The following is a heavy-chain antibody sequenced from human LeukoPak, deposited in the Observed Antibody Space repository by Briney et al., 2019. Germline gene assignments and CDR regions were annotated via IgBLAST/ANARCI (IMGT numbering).Heavy chain of an antibody. CDR2: IYYGGNT. V-gene: IGHV4-39*01. CDR3: ARHRSIYGAYV. Sequence: SETLSLTCTVSGGSISNSGYYWAWIRQPPGTGLEWIVSIYYGGNTYYNPSLKSRVTISVDASKNQFSLRLNSVTAADTAVYFCARHRSIYGAYVWGQGTLVTVSS. CDR1: GGSISNSGYY. D-gene: IGHD5-12*01. J-gene: IGHJ4*02.